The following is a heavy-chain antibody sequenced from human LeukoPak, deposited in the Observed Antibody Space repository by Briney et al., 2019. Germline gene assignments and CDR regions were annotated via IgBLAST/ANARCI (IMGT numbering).Heavy chain of an antibody. V-gene: IGHV4-59*01. J-gene: IGHJ4*02. CDR3: ARGYSSNWYYFDY. CDR1: GGSISTYY. CDR2: IYYSGST. D-gene: IGHD6-13*01. Sequence: SETLSLTCTVSGGSISTYYWSWIRQPPGKGLEWIGYIYYSGSTNYNPSLKSRVTISVDSSKNQFSLKLSSVTAADTAVYYCARGYSSNWYYFDYWGQGTLVTVSS.